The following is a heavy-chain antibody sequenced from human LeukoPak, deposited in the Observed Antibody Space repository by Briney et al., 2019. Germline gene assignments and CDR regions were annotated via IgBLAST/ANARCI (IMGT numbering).Heavy chain of an antibody. V-gene: IGHV3-23*01. CDR1: GFTFSSYA. J-gene: IGHJ4*02. D-gene: IGHD5-12*01. CDR2: ISGSGGST. Sequence: GGSLRLSCAASGFTFSSYAMSWVRQAPGKGLEWVSAISGSGGSTYYADSVKGRFTISRDNSKNTLYLQMNSLRAEDTAVYYCAKDVVGGYETYYFGYWGQGTLVTVSS. CDR3: AKDVVGGYETYYFGY.